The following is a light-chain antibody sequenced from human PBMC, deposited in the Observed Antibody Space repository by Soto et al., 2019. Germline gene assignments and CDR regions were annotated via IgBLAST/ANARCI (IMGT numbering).Light chain of an antibody. V-gene: IGKV3-11*01. CDR1: QSVGKY. CDR3: QQRSNGPFT. CDR2: SAF. Sequence: EIVLTQYPATLSQSPGEKATLSCRASQSVGKYLAWYQQKRGQPPRLLIYSAFSRAAGIPARLSGSGSGTDFALSISALGPEDFAVYFCQQRSNGPFTFGPGTKVDIK. J-gene: IGKJ3*01.